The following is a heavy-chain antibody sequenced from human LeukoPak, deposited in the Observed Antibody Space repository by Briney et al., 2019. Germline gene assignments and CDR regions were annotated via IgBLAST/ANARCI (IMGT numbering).Heavy chain of an antibody. Sequence: ASVKVSCKASGYTFTSYYMHWVRQAPGQGLEWMGIINPSGGSTSYAQKFQGRVTMTRDTSTSTVYMELSSLRSEDTAVYYCARELGDGYNFTWFDPWGQGTLVTVSS. J-gene: IGHJ5*02. V-gene: IGHV1-46*01. CDR2: INPSGGST. CDR1: GYTFTSYY. CDR3: ARELGDGYNFTWFDP. D-gene: IGHD5-24*01.